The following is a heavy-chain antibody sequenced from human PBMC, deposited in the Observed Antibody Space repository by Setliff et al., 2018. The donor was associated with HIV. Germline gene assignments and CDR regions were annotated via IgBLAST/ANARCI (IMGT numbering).Heavy chain of an antibody. CDR1: GDSISSGAYY. CDR2: IFSSGIT. V-gene: IGHV4-31*03. CDR3: TRDTGGGGFPMDV. Sequence: SETLSLTCSVSGDSISSGAYYWSWIRQHPVKGLEWIGYIFSSGITYYSPSLHSRVTISLDTSKNQFSLNLTSITAAGTAVYYCTRDTGGGGFPMDVWGKGTTVTVSS. J-gene: IGHJ6*03. D-gene: IGHD2-15*01.